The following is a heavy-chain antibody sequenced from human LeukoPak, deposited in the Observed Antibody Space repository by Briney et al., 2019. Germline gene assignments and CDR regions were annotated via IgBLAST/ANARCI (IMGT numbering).Heavy chain of an antibody. J-gene: IGHJ4*02. V-gene: IGHV1-18*01. Sequence: ASVNVSCKASGYTFTSYGITWVRQAPGQGLEWMGWISAYNGNTNYAQRLQGRVTMTTDTSTSTAYMDLRSLRSDDTAVYYCARDPSDYYGSGSLDYWGQGTLVTVSS. CDR1: GYTFTSYG. CDR2: ISAYNGNT. D-gene: IGHD3-10*01. CDR3: ARDPSDYYGSGSLDY.